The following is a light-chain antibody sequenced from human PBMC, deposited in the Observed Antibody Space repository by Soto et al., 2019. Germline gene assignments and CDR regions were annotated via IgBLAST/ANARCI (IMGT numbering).Light chain of an antibody. CDR3: SSYRTGSRV. CDR2: EVS. CDR1: NNDVGAYTY. Sequence: QYALTQPASVSGSPGQSITISCTGTNNDVGAYTYVSWYQQHPGKAPRLIIYEVSERPSGVSNRFSGSKSGNTASLVISGLQAEDEADYYCSSYRTGSRVFGGGTKVTVL. V-gene: IGLV2-14*01. J-gene: IGLJ2*01.